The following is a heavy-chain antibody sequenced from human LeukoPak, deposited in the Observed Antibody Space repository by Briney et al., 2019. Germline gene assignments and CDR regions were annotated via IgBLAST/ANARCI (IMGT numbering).Heavy chain of an antibody. CDR2: INLSGGST. D-gene: IGHD3-22*01. Sequence: ASVKVSCKASGYTFTNYYMHWLRQAPGQGLEWMGIINLSGGSTSYAQKFRGRVTMTRDMSTSTVYMELSSLRSEDTAVYYCARGPTYYYDSSGYPLEYWGQGTLVTVSS. J-gene: IGHJ4*02. CDR3: ARGPTYYYDSSGYPLEY. CDR1: GYTFTNYY. V-gene: IGHV1-46*01.